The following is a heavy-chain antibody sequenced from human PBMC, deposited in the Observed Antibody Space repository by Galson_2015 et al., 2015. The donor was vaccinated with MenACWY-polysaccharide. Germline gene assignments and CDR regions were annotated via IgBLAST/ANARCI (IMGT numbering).Heavy chain of an antibody. CDR1: GFTFSTYW. V-gene: IGHV3-7*01. CDR3: ARTTYNGGWYPDYFDY. CDR2: IEPDGSDK. D-gene: IGHD6-19*01. Sequence: SLRLSCAASGFTFSTYWMSWVRQAPGKGLEWVANIEPDGSDKYYVDSVKGRSTISRDNAKNSLYLQMNGLRAEDTAIFFCARTTYNGGWYPDYFDYWGQGALVTVSS. J-gene: IGHJ4*02.